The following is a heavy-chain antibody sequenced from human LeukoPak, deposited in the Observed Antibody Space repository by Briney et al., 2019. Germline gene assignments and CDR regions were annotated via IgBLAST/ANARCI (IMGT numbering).Heavy chain of an antibody. CDR3: ARSVEMATITLVGDAFDI. Sequence: APVKVSCKASGYSFTNKYMHWVRQAPGQGLEWMGIINPSGGSTTYAQKFKGRVTMTSDTSTSTVYMELSSLRSEDTAVYYCARSVEMATITLVGDAFDIWGQGTMVTVSS. CDR2: INPSGGST. J-gene: IGHJ3*02. D-gene: IGHD5-24*01. V-gene: IGHV1-46*01. CDR1: GYSFTNKY.